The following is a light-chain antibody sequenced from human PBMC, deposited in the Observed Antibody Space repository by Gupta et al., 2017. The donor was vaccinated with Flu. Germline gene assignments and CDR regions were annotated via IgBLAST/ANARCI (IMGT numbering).Light chain of an antibody. Sequence: SPELTQDPAVSVALGQTVRITCQGDSLRNSYASRYQQKPGQAPLLVIYAKNIRPSGSPDRFSGSSSGNPASLTITGAQAEDEADYYCNSRDSTDNHQAVFGGGTKLTVL. J-gene: IGLJ2*01. V-gene: IGLV3-19*01. CDR3: NSRDSTDNHQAV. CDR1: SLRNSY. CDR2: AKN.